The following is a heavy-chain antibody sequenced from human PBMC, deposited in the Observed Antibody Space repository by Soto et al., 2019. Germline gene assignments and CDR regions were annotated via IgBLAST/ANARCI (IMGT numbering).Heavy chain of an antibody. Sequence: ASVKVSCKASGYTFTSYGISWARQAPGQGLEWMGWISAYNGNTNYAQKLQGRVTMTTDTSTSTAYMGLRSLRSDDTAVYYCATSPSGWYLTLYYWGQGTLVTVSS. V-gene: IGHV1-18*01. D-gene: IGHD6-19*01. CDR3: ATSPSGWYLTLYY. CDR2: ISAYNGNT. CDR1: GYTFTSYG. J-gene: IGHJ4*02.